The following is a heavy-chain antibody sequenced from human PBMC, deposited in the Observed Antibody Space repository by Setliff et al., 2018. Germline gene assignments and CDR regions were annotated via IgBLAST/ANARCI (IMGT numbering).Heavy chain of an antibody. CDR1: GFTFSSYA. V-gene: IGHV3-30*01. D-gene: IGHD6-19*01. CDR2: IAHAGSNK. Sequence: PGGSLRLSCAASGFTFSSYAQHWLRQAPGKGLEWVAFIAHAGSNKFYADSVKGRFTISRDISKGTLYLQMDSLRTEDTAVYYCARAPGVGVAGYFDLWGQGTLVTVSS. CDR3: ARAPGVGVAGYFDL. J-gene: IGHJ4*02.